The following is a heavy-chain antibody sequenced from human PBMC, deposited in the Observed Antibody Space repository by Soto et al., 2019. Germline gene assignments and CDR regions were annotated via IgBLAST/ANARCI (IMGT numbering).Heavy chain of an antibody. D-gene: IGHD6-19*01. CDR1: GSTFNNYA. CDR3: AKGDRGSGWYFFDY. J-gene: IGHJ4*02. Sequence: GGSLRLSCAASGSTFNNYAMSWVRQAPGKGLEWVSSISDSGADTYYPTSVKGRFTISRDNSKDTLYLQMTCLRSDDTALYYCAKGDRGSGWYFFDYWGQATLVTVSS. V-gene: IGHV3-23*01. CDR2: ISDSGADT.